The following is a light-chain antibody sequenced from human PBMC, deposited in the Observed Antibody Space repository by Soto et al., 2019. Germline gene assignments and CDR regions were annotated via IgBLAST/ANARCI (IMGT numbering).Light chain of an antibody. CDR1: RGVISRY. J-gene: IGKJ2*01. CDR3: QQYGYSPYT. Sequence: IEVTQSPGTLSLSPGERATLSCRASRGVISRYVAWYQQKPGQAPRLLIYGASSRATGVPDRFSGSGSGTHFTLTISRLEPEDFAVYYCQQYGYSPYTFGQGTKLEIK. V-gene: IGKV3-20*01. CDR2: GAS.